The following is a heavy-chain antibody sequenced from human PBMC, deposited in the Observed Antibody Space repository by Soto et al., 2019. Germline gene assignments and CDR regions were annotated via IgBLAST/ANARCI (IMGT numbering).Heavy chain of an antibody. J-gene: IGHJ5*02. CDR1: GASIYNGGYF. CDR3: ARDRGGGQSWFDP. D-gene: IGHD3-16*01. Sequence: PSETLSLTCSVSGASIYNGGYFWSWIRQSPGKGLEWIGYIPNDGSTNYNPSLKSRVTISLGRSKNQFSLKLTSVIAADTAVYYCARDRGGGQSWFDPWGQGTLVTVSS. V-gene: IGHV4-30-2*06. CDR2: IPNDGST.